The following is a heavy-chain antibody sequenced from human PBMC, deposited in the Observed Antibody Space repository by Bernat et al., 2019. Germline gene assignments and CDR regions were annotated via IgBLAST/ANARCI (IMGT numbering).Heavy chain of an antibody. Sequence: QVQLVESGGGVVQPGRSLRLSCAASGFTFSSYAMHWVRQAPGKGLEWVAVISYDGSNKYYADSVKGRFTISRDNSKNTLYLQMNSLRAEDTAVYYCARDRAQLWPLKYYFDYWGQGTLVTVSS. J-gene: IGHJ4*02. V-gene: IGHV3-30-3*01. D-gene: IGHD5-18*01. CDR3: ARDRAQLWPLKYYFDY. CDR1: GFTFSSYA. CDR2: ISYDGSNK.